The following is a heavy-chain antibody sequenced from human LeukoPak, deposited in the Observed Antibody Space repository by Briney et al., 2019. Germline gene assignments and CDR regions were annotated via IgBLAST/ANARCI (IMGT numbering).Heavy chain of an antibody. CDR3: ARDPGIETSYYYDSSGYYYY. Sequence: GASVKVSCKASGYTFTSYGISWVRQAPGQGLEWMGWISAYNGNTNYAQKLQGRVTMTTDTSTSTAYMELRSLRSDDTAVYYCARDPGIETSYYYDSSGYYYYWGQGTLVTVSS. CDR2: ISAYNGNT. D-gene: IGHD3-22*01. V-gene: IGHV1-18*01. J-gene: IGHJ4*02. CDR1: GYTFTSYG.